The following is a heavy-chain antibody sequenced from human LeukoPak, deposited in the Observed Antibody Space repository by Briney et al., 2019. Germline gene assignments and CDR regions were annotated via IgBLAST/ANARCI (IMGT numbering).Heavy chain of an antibody. J-gene: IGHJ4*02. CDR3: VKEGYSSGWYYFDY. V-gene: IGHV3-64D*09. CDR1: GFTFSSYA. Sequence: PGGSLRLSCVASGFTFSSYAMHWVRQAPGKGLEYVSAISSNGGSTYYADSVKGRFTISRDNSKNTLYLQMSSLRAEDTAVYYCVKEGYSSGWYYFDYWGQGTLVTVSS. D-gene: IGHD6-19*01. CDR2: ISSNGGST.